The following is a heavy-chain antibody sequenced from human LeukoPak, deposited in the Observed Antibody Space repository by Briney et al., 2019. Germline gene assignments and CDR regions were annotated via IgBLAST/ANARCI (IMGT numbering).Heavy chain of an antibody. D-gene: IGHD5-18*01. CDR1: GFTFSSYG. Sequence: GGSLRPSCAASGFTFSSYGMHWVRQAPGKGLEWVAFIRYDGSNKYYADSVKGRFTISRDNSKNTLYLQMNSLRAEDTAVYYCARDSDTAMAGYWGQGTLVTVSS. J-gene: IGHJ4*02. CDR3: ARDSDTAMAGY. CDR2: IRYDGSNK. V-gene: IGHV3-30*02.